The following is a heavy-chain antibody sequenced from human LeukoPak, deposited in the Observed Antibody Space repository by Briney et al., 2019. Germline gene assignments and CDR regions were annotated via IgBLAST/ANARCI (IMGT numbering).Heavy chain of an antibody. CDR3: ARDLLGTVLGITGDWFDP. Sequence: SETLSLTCAVYGGSFSGYYWSWIRQPPGKGLEWIGEINHSGSTNYNPSLKSRVTISVDTSKNQFSLKLTSVTAADTAVYYCARDLLGTVLGITGDWFDPWGQGILVTVSS. CDR2: INHSGST. CDR1: GGSFSGYY. J-gene: IGHJ5*02. D-gene: IGHD3-3*01. V-gene: IGHV4-34*01.